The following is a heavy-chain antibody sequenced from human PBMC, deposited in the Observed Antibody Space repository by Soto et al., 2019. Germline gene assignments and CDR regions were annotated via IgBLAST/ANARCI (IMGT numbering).Heavy chain of an antibody. CDR3: AKEAVSGEGVWVVEQ. J-gene: IGHJ4*02. CDR1: GFTFSSYA. D-gene: IGHD2-21*01. Sequence: PGVSLRLSCAASGFTFSSYAMIWARQAPGRGLEWVSGLYGSGGGIFYADSVKGRFTISRDNSDNSVHLQMNSLRVEDTAVYYCAKEAVSGEGVWVVEQWGQGTVGT. V-gene: IGHV3-23*01. CDR2: LYGSGGGI.